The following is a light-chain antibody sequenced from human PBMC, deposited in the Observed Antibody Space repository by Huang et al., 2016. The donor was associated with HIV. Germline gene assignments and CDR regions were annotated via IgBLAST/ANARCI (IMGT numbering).Light chain of an antibody. CDR1: QNILYSTNNKNY. J-gene: IGKJ1*01. CDR3: QQYYTAPWT. V-gene: IGKV4-1*01. Sequence: DIVMTQSPDSLAVSLGERATINCKSSQNILYSTNNKNYLAWYQYTPGQPPKLLIYLGSFRESGVPDRFSCSGSGTDFTLTISSLQAEDVSVYYCQQYYTAPWTFGQGTNVEIK. CDR2: LGS.